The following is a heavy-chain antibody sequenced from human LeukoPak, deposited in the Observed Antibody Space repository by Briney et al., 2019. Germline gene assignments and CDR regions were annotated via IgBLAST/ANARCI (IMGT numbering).Heavy chain of an antibody. V-gene: IGHV4-59*01. J-gene: IGHJ3*02. Sequence: SETLSLTCTVSGGSISSYYWSWIRQPPGKGLEWIGYIYYSGSTNYNPSLKSRVTISVDTSKNQFSLKLSSATAADTAVYYCARAMRRRPDAFDIWGQGTMVTVSS. CDR1: GGSISSYY. CDR3: ARAMRRRPDAFDI. CDR2: IYYSGST.